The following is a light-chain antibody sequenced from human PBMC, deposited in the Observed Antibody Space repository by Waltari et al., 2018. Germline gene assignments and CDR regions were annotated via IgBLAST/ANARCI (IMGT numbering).Light chain of an antibody. V-gene: IGLV8-61*01. CDR1: AVSVFVSFS. CDR3: FFYMGSGIWV. J-gene: IGLJ3*02. Sequence: TAVTLEQSLSVSPGVTVTLTCALSAVSVFVSFSATWYQQTPGQPPRTLLYKGNSRSSGVPDRFSGSILGNKAALTITGAQADDESHYFCFFYMGSGIWVSGGGTKLTVL. CDR2: KGN.